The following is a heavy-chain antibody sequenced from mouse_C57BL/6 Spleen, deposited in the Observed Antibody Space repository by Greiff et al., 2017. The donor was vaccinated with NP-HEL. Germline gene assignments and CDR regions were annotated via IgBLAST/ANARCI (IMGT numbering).Heavy chain of an antibody. CDR1: GYTFTSYW. CDR3: ARKRYDGYYYAMDD. V-gene: IGHV1-72*01. D-gene: IGHD2-12*01. J-gene: IGHJ4*01. CDR2: IDPNSGGT. Sequence: QVQLQQPGAELVKPGASVKLSCKASGYTFTSYWMHWVKQRPGRGLEWIGRIDPNSGGTKYNEKFKSKATLTVDKPSHTAYMQLSSLTSEDSTVYYCARKRYDGYYYAMDDWGQGTSVTVSS.